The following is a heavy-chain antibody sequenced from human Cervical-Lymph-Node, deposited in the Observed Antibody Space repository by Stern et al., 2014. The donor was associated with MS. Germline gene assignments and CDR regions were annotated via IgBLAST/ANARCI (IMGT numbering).Heavy chain of an antibody. D-gene: IGHD5-18*01. CDR1: GYTLTNYP. V-gene: IGHV7-4-1*02. Sequence: VQLLQSGSELKEPGASVKVSCKASGYTLTNYPMNWVRQAPGQGLEWMGWINTNTGNSTYAQGFTGRFVFSLVTSVSTAYLHISSLKAEDTAVYYCARDFVDTAMITRSDYLDSWGQGTLVTVSS. J-gene: IGHJ4*02. CDR2: INTNTGNS. CDR3: ARDFVDTAMITRSDYLDS.